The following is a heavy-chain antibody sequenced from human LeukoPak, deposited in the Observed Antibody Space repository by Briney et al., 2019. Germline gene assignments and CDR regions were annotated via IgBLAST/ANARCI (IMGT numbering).Heavy chain of an antibody. CDR1: GYTFTSYG. CDR2: ISDYNGNT. Sequence: ASVNVSCMASGYTFTSYGISWVRQAPGQGLEWMGWISDYNGNTNYAQKLQGRVTMTTDTSTSTAYMELRSLRSDDTAVYYCARDHYDILTGYYPDYWGQGTLVTVSS. J-gene: IGHJ4*02. CDR3: ARDHYDILTGYYPDY. V-gene: IGHV1-18*04. D-gene: IGHD3-9*01.